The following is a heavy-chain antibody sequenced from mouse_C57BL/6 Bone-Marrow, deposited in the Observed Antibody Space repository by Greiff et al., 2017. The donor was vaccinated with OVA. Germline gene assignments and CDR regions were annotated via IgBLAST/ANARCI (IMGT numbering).Heavy chain of an antibody. J-gene: IGHJ3*01. CDR1: GYTFTGSW. Sequence: QVQLQQSGAELMKPGASVQLSCTATGYTFTGSWLSWVTQRPGHGLEWIGEILPGSGSTNYNEKFKGKATFTADTSSNTAYMQLSSLTTEDSAIYYCSYYYGSSWFAYWGQGTLVTVSA. CDR3: SYYYGSSWFAY. V-gene: IGHV1-9*01. CDR2: ILPGSGST. D-gene: IGHD1-1*01.